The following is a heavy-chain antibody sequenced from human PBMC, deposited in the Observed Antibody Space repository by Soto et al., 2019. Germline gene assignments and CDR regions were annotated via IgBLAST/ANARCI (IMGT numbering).Heavy chain of an antibody. D-gene: IGHD4-4*01. V-gene: IGHV1-69*13. CDR2: IIPILGTA. CDR3: ARNAATVNGMDV. J-gene: IGHJ6*02. Sequence: SVKVSCKASGGTFSSYAISWVRQAPGQGLEWMGGIIPILGTANYAQKFQGRVTITADESTSTAYMELSSLRSEDTAVYYCARNAATVNGMDVWGQGTTVTVSS. CDR1: GGTFSSYA.